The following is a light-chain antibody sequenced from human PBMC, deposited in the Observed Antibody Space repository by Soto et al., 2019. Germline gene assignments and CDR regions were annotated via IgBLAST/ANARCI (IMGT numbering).Light chain of an antibody. J-gene: IGLJ1*01. CDR1: SSDVGGYKY. Sequence: QSVLTQPPSASGSPGQSVTISCTGTSSDVGGYKYVSWYQQHPGKAPKLMIFEVNKRPSGVPDRFSGSKSGNTASLTVSGLQAEDEADYYCSSYAGINNLGVFGTGTKVTGL. CDR3: SSYAGINNLGV. V-gene: IGLV2-8*01. CDR2: EVN.